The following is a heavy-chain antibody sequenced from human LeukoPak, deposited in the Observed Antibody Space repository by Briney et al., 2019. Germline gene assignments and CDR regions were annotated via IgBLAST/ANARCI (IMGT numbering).Heavy chain of an antibody. Sequence: PGGSLRLSCAASGFTFSSYGMHWVRQAPGKGLEWVAVISYDGSNKYYADSVKGRFTISRDNSKNTLYLQMNSLRAEDTAMYYCAKILPDTVTADYWGQGTLVTVSS. CDR2: ISYDGSNK. D-gene: IGHD4-11*01. CDR3: AKILPDTVTADY. CDR1: GFTFSSYG. V-gene: IGHV3-30*18. J-gene: IGHJ4*02.